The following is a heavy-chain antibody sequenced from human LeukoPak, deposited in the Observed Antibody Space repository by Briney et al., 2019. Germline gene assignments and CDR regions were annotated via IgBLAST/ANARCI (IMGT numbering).Heavy chain of an antibody. CDR2: INSDGSST. Sequence: GGSLRLSCAASGFTFSSYWMHWARQAPGKGLVWVSRINSDGSSTTYADSEKGRFTISRDNAKNTLYLQMNSLRAEDTAVYYCARDPSRGGYFDLWGRGTLVTVSS. CDR1: GFTFSSYW. D-gene: IGHD3-10*01. CDR3: ARDPSRGGYFDL. J-gene: IGHJ2*01. V-gene: IGHV3-74*01.